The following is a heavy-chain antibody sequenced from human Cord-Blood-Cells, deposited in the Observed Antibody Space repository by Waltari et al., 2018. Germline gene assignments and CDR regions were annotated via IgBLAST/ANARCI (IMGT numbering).Heavy chain of an antibody. CDR1: GYSISSGYY. V-gene: IGHV4-38-2*02. J-gene: IGHJ3*02. CDR2: IYHSGST. D-gene: IGHD2-2*01. CDR3: ARDEYCSSTSCYHDAFDI. Sequence: QVQLQESGPGLVTPSETLSLTCTVSGYSISSGYYWGWIRPPPGKGLEWIGSIYHSGSTYYNPSLKSRVTISVDTSKNQFSLKLSSVTAADTAVYYCARDEYCSSTSCYHDAFDIWGQGTMVTVSS.